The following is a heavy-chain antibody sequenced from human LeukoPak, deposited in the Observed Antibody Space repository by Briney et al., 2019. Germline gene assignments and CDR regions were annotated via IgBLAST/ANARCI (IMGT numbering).Heavy chain of an antibody. J-gene: IGHJ3*02. CDR3: ARGRRAVATRGRAFDI. V-gene: IGHV4-34*01. CDR1: GGSFSGYY. CDR2: INHSGST. Sequence: PSETLSLTCAVYGGSFSGYYWSWIRQPPGKGLEWIGEINHSGSTNYNPSLKSRVTISVDTSKNQFSLKLSSVTAADTAVYYCARGRRAVATRGRAFDIWGQGTMVTVSS. D-gene: IGHD2-21*02.